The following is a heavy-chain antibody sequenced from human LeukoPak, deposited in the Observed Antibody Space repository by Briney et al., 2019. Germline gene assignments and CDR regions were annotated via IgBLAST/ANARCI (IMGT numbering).Heavy chain of an antibody. V-gene: IGHV4-59*01. Sequence: SETLSLTCTVSGGTINTYYWSWIRQPPGKGLEWIGNIYHSGSSNYNPSLKSRVTISVDTSKNQFSLKLSSVTAADTAVYYCARTAGTTLYYMDVWGKGTTVTVSS. CDR2: IYHSGSS. D-gene: IGHD1-1*01. CDR3: ARTAGTTLYYMDV. J-gene: IGHJ6*03. CDR1: GGTINTYY.